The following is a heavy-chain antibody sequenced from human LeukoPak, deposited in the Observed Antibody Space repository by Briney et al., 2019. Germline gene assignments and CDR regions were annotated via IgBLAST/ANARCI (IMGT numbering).Heavy chain of an antibody. D-gene: IGHD1-14*01. J-gene: IGHJ4*02. CDR1: GFTFTKYA. CDR3: ASERTTGYGMAHFDY. CDR2: THADDGST. V-gene: IGHV1-3*01. Sequence: ASVKVSCKASGFTFTKYAFHWVRQAPGQSLEWVGWTHADDGSTKYSQRFQDRVTFTRDTSASTLYMELNSLRSEDAAVYYCASERTTGYGMAHFDYWGQGALVTVSS.